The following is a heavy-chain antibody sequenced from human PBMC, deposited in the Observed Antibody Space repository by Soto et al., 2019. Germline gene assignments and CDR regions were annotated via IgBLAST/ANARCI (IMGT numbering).Heavy chain of an antibody. J-gene: IGHJ4*02. V-gene: IGHV4-39*01. CDR3: ARQNYDYIWGSYPSGYYFDY. Sequence: SETLSLTCTVSGGSISSSSYYWGWIRQPPGKGLEWIGSIYYSGSTYYNPSLKSRVTISVDTSKNQFSLKLRSVTAADTAVYYCARQNYDYIWGSYPSGYYFDYWGQGTLVTVSS. CDR1: GGSISSSSYY. D-gene: IGHD3-16*02. CDR2: IYYSGST.